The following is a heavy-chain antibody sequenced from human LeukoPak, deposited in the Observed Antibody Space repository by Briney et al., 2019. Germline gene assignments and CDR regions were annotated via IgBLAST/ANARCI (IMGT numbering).Heavy chain of an antibody. CDR1: GYTFTSYD. D-gene: IGHD3-3*01. CDR3: ARRGTIFGVVPGGMDV. J-gene: IGHJ6*02. Sequence: ASVKVSCKASGYTFTSYDINWVRQATGQGLEWMGWMNPNSGNTGYAQKFQGRVTMTRNTSISTAYMELSSLRAEDTALYHCARRGTIFGVVPGGMDVWGQGTTVTVSS. V-gene: IGHV1-8*01. CDR2: MNPNSGNT.